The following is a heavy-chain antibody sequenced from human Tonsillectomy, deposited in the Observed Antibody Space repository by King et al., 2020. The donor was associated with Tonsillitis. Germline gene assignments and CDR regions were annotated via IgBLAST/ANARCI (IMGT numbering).Heavy chain of an antibody. CDR2: IRYDGSKK. V-gene: IGHV3-30*02. Sequence: QLVQSGGGVVQPGGSLRLSCAASGFTFSSYGMHWVRQAPGKGLEWVAFIRYDGSKKYYADSVKGRFTISRDNSKNTLYLQKNSLRAEDTAVYYCAKDFYYGSGPDYWGQGTLVTVSS. CDR3: AKDFYYGSGPDY. J-gene: IGHJ4*02. D-gene: IGHD3-10*01. CDR1: GFTFSSYG.